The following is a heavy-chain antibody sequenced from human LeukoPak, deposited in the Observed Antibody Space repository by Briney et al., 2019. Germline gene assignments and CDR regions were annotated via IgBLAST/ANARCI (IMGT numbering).Heavy chain of an antibody. Sequence: ASVKVSCKASGGTFSSYAISWVRQAPGQGLEWVGIINPSVGSTSYAQKFQGRVTMTRDTSTSTIYMELSSLRYEDTAVYYCARAPDNYGIDDYWGQGTLVTVSS. J-gene: IGHJ4*02. CDR3: ARAPDNYGIDDY. V-gene: IGHV1-46*01. CDR1: GGTFSSYA. CDR2: INPSVGST. D-gene: IGHD5-18*01.